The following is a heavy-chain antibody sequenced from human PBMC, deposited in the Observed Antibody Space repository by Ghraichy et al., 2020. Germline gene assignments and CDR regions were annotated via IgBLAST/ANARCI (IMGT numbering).Heavy chain of an antibody. CDR3: ASPPPSHSSSSSDYYYYMDV. J-gene: IGHJ6*03. CDR1: GGTFSSYA. V-gene: IGHV1-69*06. D-gene: IGHD6-6*01. Sequence: SVKVSCKASGGTFSSYAISWVRQAPGQGLEWMGGIIPIFGTANYAQKFQGRVTITADKSTSTAYMELSSLRSEDTAVYYCASPPPSHSSSSSDYYYYMDVWGKGTTVTVSS. CDR2: IIPIFGTA.